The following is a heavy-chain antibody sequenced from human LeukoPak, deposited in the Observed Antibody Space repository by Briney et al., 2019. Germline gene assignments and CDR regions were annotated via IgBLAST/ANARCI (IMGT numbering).Heavy chain of an antibody. CDR1: GYSISSGYY. Sequence: SETLSLTCTVSGYSISSGYYWGWIRQPPGKGLEWIGSIYHSGSTYYNPSLKSRVTISVDTSKNQFSLKLSSVTAADTAVYYCARDPDYGSLAFDCWGQGTLVTVSS. CDR2: IYHSGST. V-gene: IGHV4-38-2*02. D-gene: IGHD4-17*01. CDR3: ARDPDYGSLAFDC. J-gene: IGHJ4*02.